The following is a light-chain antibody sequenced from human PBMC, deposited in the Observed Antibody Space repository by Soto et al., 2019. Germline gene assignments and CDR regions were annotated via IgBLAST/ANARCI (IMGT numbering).Light chain of an antibody. CDR2: AAS. V-gene: IGKV1-39*01. CDR3: QQSYSSPPT. CDR1: QSISNH. J-gene: IGKJ1*01. Sequence: DIQMTQSPSSLSASVEDRVIITCRASQSISNHVNWYQQKPGKAPKLLIFAASSLQSGVPSRFSGGRSGPDFTLTISSLQPEDFATYYCQQSYSSPPTFGQGTKVDIK.